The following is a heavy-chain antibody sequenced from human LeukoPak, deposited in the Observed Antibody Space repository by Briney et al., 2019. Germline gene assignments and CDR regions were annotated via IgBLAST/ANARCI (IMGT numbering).Heavy chain of an antibody. CDR1: GYTFTDYD. J-gene: IGHJ6*03. CDR2: MIPNSGNT. CDR3: GRSTVVTPYYYYYMDV. D-gene: IGHD4-23*01. V-gene: IGHV1-8*03. Sequence: ASVKVSCKASGYTFTDYDINWVRQATGQGLEWMGWMIPNSGNTAYAQKFQGRVTITRNTSINTVYMELSSLRSEDTAVYYCGRSTVVTPYYYYYMDVWGKGTTVTVSS.